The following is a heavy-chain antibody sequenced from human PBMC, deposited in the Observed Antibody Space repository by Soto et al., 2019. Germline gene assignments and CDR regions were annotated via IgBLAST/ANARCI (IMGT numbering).Heavy chain of an antibody. D-gene: IGHD2-8*01. CDR1: GYTFTSYA. CDR2: INAGNGNT. CDR3: ARDGCTNGVCYNHYYYYYYMDV. J-gene: IGHJ6*03. Sequence: KVSCKASGYTFTSYAMHWVRQAPGQRLEWMGWINAGNGNTKYSQKFQGRVTITRDTSASTAYMELSSLRSEDTAVYYCARDGCTNGVCYNHYYYYYYMDVWGKGTTVTVSS. V-gene: IGHV1-3*01.